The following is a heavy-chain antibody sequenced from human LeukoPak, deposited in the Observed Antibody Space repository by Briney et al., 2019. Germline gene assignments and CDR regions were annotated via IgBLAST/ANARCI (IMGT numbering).Heavy chain of an antibody. J-gene: IGHJ2*01. CDR3: ARDRCSSRSCYLTITQKGYFDL. V-gene: IGHV1-46*01. CDR2: INPSGGST. D-gene: IGHD2-2*01. Sequence: GASVKVSCKASGYTFTSYYMHWVRQAPGQGLEWMGIINPSGGSTSYAQKFQGRVTMTRDTSTSTVYMELSSLRSEDTAVYYCARDRCSSRSCYLTITQKGYFDLWGRRTVVTVSS. CDR1: GYTFTSYY.